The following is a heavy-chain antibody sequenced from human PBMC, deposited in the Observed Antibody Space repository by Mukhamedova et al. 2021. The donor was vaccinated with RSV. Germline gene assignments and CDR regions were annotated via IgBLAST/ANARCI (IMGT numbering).Heavy chain of an antibody. CDR2: IRYDGRNK. D-gene: IGHD2-2*01. Sequence: GKGLEWVTFIRYDGRNKYYADSVKGRFTISRDNSKNTLYLQMNSLTPEDTAVYYCAKDRYVQLPLTIEYWGQGTRVTVS. J-gene: IGHJ4*02. CDR3: AKDRYVQLPLTIEY. V-gene: IGHV3-30*02.